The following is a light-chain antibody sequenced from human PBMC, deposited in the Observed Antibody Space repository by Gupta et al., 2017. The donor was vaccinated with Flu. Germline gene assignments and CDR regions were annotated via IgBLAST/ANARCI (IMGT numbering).Light chain of an antibody. Sequence: SYELTLPLSVSVALGQTASIPCGGNDIGTKNVHWYQQKPGQAPLLVIYREPNRPSGIPERFSGSNSGNTATLTINRAQVGDEADYYCQVWDSNTEVFGGGTKLTVL. CDR2: REP. CDR3: QVWDSNTEV. J-gene: IGLJ3*02. CDR1: DIGTKN. V-gene: IGLV3-9*01.